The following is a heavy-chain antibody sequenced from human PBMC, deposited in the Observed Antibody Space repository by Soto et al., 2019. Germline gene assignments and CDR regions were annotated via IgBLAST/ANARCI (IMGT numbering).Heavy chain of an antibody. D-gene: IGHD1-1*01. CDR3: VRDGTKTLRDWFDP. Sequence: PXXTLSLPCTVSGASLSGFEWSWIRKSAGKGLEWIGRIYATGTTEYNPSLKSRVMMSVDTSKKQFSLKLRSVTAADTAVYYCVRDGTKTLRDWFDPWGQGISVTVSS. J-gene: IGHJ5*02. CDR1: GASLSGFE. CDR2: IYATGTT. V-gene: IGHV4-4*07.